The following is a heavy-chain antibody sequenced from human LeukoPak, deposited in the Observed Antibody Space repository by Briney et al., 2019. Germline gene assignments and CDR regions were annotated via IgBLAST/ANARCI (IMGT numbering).Heavy chain of an antibody. CDR3: ARSVTTTRGPFDY. D-gene: IGHD4-17*01. Sequence: PSETLSLTCSVSGGSISSYYWSWIRQPPGKGLEWIGYIYYSGSTNYNPSLKSRVTISVDTSKNQFSLKLSSVTAADTAVYYCARSVTTTRGPFDYWGQGTLVTVSS. CDR1: GGSISSYY. CDR2: IYYSGST. V-gene: IGHV4-59*08. J-gene: IGHJ4*02.